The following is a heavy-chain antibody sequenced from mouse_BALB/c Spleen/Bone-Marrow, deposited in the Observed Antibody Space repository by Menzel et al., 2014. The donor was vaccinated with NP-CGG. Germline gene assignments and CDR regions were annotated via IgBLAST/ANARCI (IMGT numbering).Heavy chain of an antibody. CDR3: ARGDGYAMDY. Sequence: EVNLVESGAEIVRPGASVKLSCKASGFNIKDYYMQWVKQRPEQGLEWIGWIDPENGNTICDPKFQGKASITADTSSNTAYLQLSSLTSEDTAVYYCARGDGYAMDYWGQGTSVTVSS. V-gene: IGHV14-1*02. J-gene: IGHJ4*01. CDR1: GFNIKDYY. CDR2: IDPENGNT.